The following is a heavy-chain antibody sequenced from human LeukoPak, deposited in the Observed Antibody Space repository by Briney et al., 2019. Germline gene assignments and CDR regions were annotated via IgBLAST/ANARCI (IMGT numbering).Heavy chain of an antibody. Sequence: SETLSLTCAVYGGSFSGYYWSWVRQPPGKGLEWIGEINHSGSTNYNPSLKSRVTISVDTSKNQFFLNLNSVTAADTAVYYCARVGCSSPTCYNRGDNWFDPWGQGTLVTVSS. CDR2: INHSGST. V-gene: IGHV4-34*01. J-gene: IGHJ5*02. D-gene: IGHD2-2*02. CDR1: GGSFSGYY. CDR3: ARVGCSSPTCYNRGDNWFDP.